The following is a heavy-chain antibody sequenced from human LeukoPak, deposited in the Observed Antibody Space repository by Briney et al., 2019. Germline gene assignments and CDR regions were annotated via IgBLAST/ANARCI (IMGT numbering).Heavy chain of an antibody. V-gene: IGHV4-59*01. CDR1: GDSISSYF. J-gene: IGHJ5*02. CDR3: ARDSHSIDIATPGGFDP. CDR2: AHSSGST. Sequence: SETLSLTCTVSGDSISSYFWSWIRQPPGKGLEWIGYAHSSGSTNYNSSLKSRVTISADASKNQFSLNLRSVTAADTGVYYCARDSHSIDIATPGGFDPWGQGTLVTVSS. D-gene: IGHD1-26*01.